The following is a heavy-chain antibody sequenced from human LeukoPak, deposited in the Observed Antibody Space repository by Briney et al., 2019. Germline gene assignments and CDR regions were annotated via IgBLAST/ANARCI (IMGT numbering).Heavy chain of an antibody. V-gene: IGHV1-18*01. D-gene: IGHD4-17*01. Sequence: ASVKVSCKASGGTFSSYAISWVRQAPGQGLQWMGWISAYDGNTDYPQTFQGRVTMTTDTSTTTAYLELTSLRSDDTAVYYCARGDYGDSGDASDIWGQGTVVTVS. CDR3: ARGDYGDSGDASDI. J-gene: IGHJ3*02. CDR2: ISAYDGNT. CDR1: GGTFSSYA.